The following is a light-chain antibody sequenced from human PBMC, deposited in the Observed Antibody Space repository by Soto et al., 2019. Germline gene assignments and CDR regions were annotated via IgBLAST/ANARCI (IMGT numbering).Light chain of an antibody. CDR1: ESVSSN. CDR2: GAS. J-gene: IGKJ1*01. Sequence: LVMTQSPATLSVSPGERATLSCRASESVSSNLAWYQQTPGQAPRLLIYGASTRATGIPARFSGSGSETEFTLTISSLQSEDFAVYYCQQYNNWPQTFGQGTKVDI. CDR3: QQYNNWPQT. V-gene: IGKV3-15*01.